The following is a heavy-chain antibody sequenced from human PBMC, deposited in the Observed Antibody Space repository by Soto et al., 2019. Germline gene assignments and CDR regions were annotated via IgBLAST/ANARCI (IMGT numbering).Heavy chain of an antibody. Sequence: QVQLVESGGDVVQPGRSLRLSCAASGFTFSDYGMHWVRQAPGKGLEWVAIIWHDGSHESYADSVKGRFTISKDNSKNTLYLQMNSLRAEDTAVYYCAREEYTTSFAYWGQGTLVTVSS. J-gene: IGHJ4*02. D-gene: IGHD6-6*01. CDR2: IWHDGSHE. CDR1: GFTFSDYG. V-gene: IGHV3-33*01. CDR3: AREEYTTSFAY.